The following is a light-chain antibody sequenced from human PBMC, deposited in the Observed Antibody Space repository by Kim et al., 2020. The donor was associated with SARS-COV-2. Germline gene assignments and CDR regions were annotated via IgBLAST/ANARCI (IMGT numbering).Light chain of an antibody. CDR3: QQCGSSPPT. CDR1: QSVSSRC. J-gene: IGKJ1*01. V-gene: IGKV3-20*01. CDR2: GAS. Sequence: EIVLTQSPGTLSLSPGERATLSCRASQSVSSRCLAWYQQKPGQAPRLLIHGASNRVTGIPDRFSASGSGTDFTLTISRLEPEDFAVYYCQQCGSSPPTFGQGTKVDIK.